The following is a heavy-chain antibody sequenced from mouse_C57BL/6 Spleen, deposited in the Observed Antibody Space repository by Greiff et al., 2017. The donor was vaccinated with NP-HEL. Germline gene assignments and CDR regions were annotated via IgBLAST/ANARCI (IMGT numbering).Heavy chain of an antibody. CDR3: ARERETGTYYAMDY. J-gene: IGHJ4*01. D-gene: IGHD4-1*01. CDR2: IWSGGST. Sequence: QVHVKQSGPGLVQPSQSLSITCTVSGFSLTSYGVHWVRQSPGKGLEWLGVIWSGGSTDYNAAFISRLSISKDNSKSQVFFKMNSLQADDTAIYYCARERETGTYYAMDYWGQGTSVTVSS. CDR1: GFSLTSYG. V-gene: IGHV2-2*01.